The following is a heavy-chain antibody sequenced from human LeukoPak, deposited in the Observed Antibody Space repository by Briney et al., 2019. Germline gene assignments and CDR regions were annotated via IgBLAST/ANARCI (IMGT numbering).Heavy chain of an antibody. V-gene: IGHV3-23*01. CDR3: AKESYYDSSGYYTDY. D-gene: IGHD3-22*01. CDR1: GFTFSNYA. Sequence: GGSLRLSCAASGFTFSNYAMSWVRLAPGKGLEWVSVISGGGGSTNYADSVKGRFTMSRDNSKNTLYPQMNSLRAEDTAVYYCAKESYYDSSGYYTDYWGQGTLVTVSS. J-gene: IGHJ4*02. CDR2: ISGGGGST.